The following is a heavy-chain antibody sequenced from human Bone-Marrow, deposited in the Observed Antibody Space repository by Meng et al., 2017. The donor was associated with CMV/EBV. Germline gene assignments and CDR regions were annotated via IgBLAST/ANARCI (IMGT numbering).Heavy chain of an antibody. CDR1: GGSVSSGSYY. D-gene: IGHD3-22*01. CDR3: ARGGGYYNYYYYGMDV. J-gene: IGHJ6*02. Sequence: SETLSLTCTVSGGSVSSGSYYWSWIRQPPGKGLEWIGYIYYSGSTNYNPSLKSRVTISVDTSKNQFSLKLSSVTAADTAVYYCARGGGYYNYYYYGMDVWGQGTTVTVSS. V-gene: IGHV4-61*01. CDR2: IYYSGST.